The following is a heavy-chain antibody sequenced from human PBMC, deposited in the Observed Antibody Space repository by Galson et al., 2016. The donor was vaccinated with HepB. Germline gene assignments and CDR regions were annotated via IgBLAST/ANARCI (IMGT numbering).Heavy chain of an antibody. D-gene: IGHD2-8*01. CDR3: ARRAEYALGNFWYIYGMDV. Sequence: SLRLSCAASGFSFSSYDMNWVRQAPGKGLEWVSIISANGEAAYYTHSVKGRFTISRDNSKNTLSLQVNGLRAEDTAVYYCARRAEYALGNFWYIYGMDVWGQGTTVTVSS. J-gene: IGHJ6*02. CDR2: ISANGEAA. V-gene: IGHV3-23*01. CDR1: GFSFSSYD.